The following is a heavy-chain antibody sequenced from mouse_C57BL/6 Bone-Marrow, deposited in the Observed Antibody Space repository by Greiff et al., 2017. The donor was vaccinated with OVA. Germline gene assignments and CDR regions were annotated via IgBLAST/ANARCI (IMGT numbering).Heavy chain of an antibody. CDR2: FYPGSGSI. V-gene: IGHV1-62-2*01. D-gene: IGHD1-1*01. J-gene: IGHJ1*03. CDR3: ARHEDYGSSYNWYFDV. CDR1: GYTFTEYT. Sequence: VQRVESGAELVKPGASVKLSCKASGYTFTEYTIHWVKQRSGQGLEWIGWFYPGSGSIKYNEKFKDKATVTADKSSSTVYMELSRLTSEDSAVYFCARHEDYGSSYNWYFDVWGTGTTVTVSS.